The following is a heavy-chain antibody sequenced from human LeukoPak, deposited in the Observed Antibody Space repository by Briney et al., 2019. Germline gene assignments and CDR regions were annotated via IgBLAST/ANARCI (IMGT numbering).Heavy chain of an antibody. CDR1: GFTFSSYW. D-gene: IGHD3-3*01. CDR3: ARGDFGVVPYFFDH. Sequence: GGSLRLSCAASGFTFSSYWMSWVRQAPGKVLEWVSSTSSSSSYIYYADSVKGRFTISRDNAKNSLYLQMNSLRAEDTAVYYCARGDFGVVPYFFDHWGQGALVTVSS. CDR2: TSSSSSYI. V-gene: IGHV3-21*01. J-gene: IGHJ4*02.